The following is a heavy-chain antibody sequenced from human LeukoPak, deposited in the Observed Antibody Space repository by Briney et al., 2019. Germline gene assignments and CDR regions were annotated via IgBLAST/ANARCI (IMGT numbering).Heavy chain of an antibody. Sequence: SETLSLTCTVSGGSFSSGSYYWSWIRQPPGKGLEWIGYLSASGSTNYNPSLKSRVTISVDTFKNQFSLKLSSVTAADTAVYYCARGSRGYSYGWGQGTLVTVSS. CDR1: GGSFSSGSYY. D-gene: IGHD5-18*01. CDR2: LSASGST. V-gene: IGHV4-61*01. CDR3: ARGSRGYSYG. J-gene: IGHJ4*02.